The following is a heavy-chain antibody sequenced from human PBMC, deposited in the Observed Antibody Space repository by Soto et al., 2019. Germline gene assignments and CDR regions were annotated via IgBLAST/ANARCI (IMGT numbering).Heavy chain of an antibody. V-gene: IGHV1-69*08. Sequence: QVQLVQSGAEVKKPGSSVKVSCKASGGTFSNDIITWVRQAPGQGLEWMGRIIPLLDITSYEQKFQVRETITADKSTSTAYMELNSLRSEDTAVYYCVRDSPIGSTYSGYDGIDSWGQGTLVTVSS. CDR2: IIPLLDIT. D-gene: IGHD5-12*01. CDR1: GGTFSNDI. CDR3: VRDSPIGSTYSGYDGIDS. J-gene: IGHJ4*02.